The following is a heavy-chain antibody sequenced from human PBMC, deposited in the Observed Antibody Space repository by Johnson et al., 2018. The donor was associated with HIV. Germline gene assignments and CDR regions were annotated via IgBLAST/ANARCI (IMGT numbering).Heavy chain of an antibody. V-gene: IGHV3-20*04. CDR1: GFTFDDYG. CDR2: INWNGGST. D-gene: IGHD6-13*01. Sequence: VQLVEFGGGVVRSGGSLRLSCAASGFTFDDYGMSWVREAPGKGLEWVSGINWNGGSTGYVDSVKGRFTISRDNAKNSLYLQMNSLRAEDTALYYCARVRTAAGFDAFDIWGQGTMVTVSS. CDR3: ARVRTAAGFDAFDI. J-gene: IGHJ3*02.